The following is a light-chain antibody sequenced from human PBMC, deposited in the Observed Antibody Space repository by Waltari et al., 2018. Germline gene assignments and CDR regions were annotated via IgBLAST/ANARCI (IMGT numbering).Light chain of an antibody. CDR2: GAS. CDR3: QQYGAHQLT. J-gene: IGKJ4*01. V-gene: IGKV3-20*01. CDR1: QSVSSSY. Sequence: EIVLTQSPGTLSLSPGERATLSCRASQSVSSSYLAWYQHKPGQAPRLLIYGASSRATGIPDRFSGSGSGTDFTLTISRLEPEDFAVYYCQQYGAHQLTFGGGTKVEIK.